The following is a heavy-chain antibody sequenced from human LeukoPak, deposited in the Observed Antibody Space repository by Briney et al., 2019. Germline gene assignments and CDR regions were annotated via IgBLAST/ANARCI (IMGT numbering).Heavy chain of an antibody. CDR3: ARGGYYYDSSGYYPFDY. J-gene: IGHJ4*02. Sequence: GESLKISCKGSGYSFTSYWIGWVRQMPGKGLEWMGIIYPGDSDTRYSPSLQGQVTISADKSISTAYLQWSSLKASDTAMYYCARGGYYYDSSGYYPFDYWGQGTLVTVSS. D-gene: IGHD3-22*01. CDR1: GYSFTSYW. V-gene: IGHV5-51*01. CDR2: IYPGDSDT.